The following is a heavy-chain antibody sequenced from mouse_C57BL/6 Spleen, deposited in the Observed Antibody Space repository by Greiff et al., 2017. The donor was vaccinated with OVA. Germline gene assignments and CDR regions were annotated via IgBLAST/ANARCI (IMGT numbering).Heavy chain of an antibody. J-gene: IGHJ3*01. CDR1: GFNIKDYY. CDR3: TTGGYGSSSGFAY. CDR2: IDPEDGDT. D-gene: IGHD1-1*01. V-gene: IGHV14-1*01. Sequence: EVQLQQSGAELVRPGASVKLSCTASGFNIKDYYMHWVKQRPEQGLEWIGRIDPEDGDTEYAPKFQGKATMTADTSSNTAYLQLSSLTSEDSAGYYCTTGGYGSSSGFAYWGQGTLVTVSA.